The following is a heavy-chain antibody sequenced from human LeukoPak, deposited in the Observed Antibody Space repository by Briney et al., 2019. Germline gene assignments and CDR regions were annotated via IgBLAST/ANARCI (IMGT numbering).Heavy chain of an antibody. Sequence: ADTLSLTCTVSGGSISTTSYYWGWIRQPPGKGWEWIGTVSYSGRSYCNPSLKSRVTISEDTSKNQFSLKMITVSDADTAVYHCARQSGIYYVIDYWGQGTPVTVST. J-gene: IGHJ4*02. CDR2: VSYSGRS. V-gene: IGHV4-39*01. CDR1: GGSISTTSYY. D-gene: IGHD1-26*01. CDR3: ARQSGIYYVIDY.